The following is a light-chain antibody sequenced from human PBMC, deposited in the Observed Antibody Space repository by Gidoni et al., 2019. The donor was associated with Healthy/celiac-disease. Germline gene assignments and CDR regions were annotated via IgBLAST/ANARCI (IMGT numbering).Light chain of an antibody. Sequence: DIVMTQSPDSRAVSLGERATINCKSSQSVLYSSNNKNYLAWYQQKPGKPPKLLIYWASTRESGVPDRFSGSGSGTDFTLTISSLQAEDVAVYYCQQYYSTPLTFGGGTKVEIK. V-gene: IGKV4-1*01. J-gene: IGKJ4*01. CDR1: QSVLYSSNNKNY. CDR3: QQYYSTPLT. CDR2: WAS.